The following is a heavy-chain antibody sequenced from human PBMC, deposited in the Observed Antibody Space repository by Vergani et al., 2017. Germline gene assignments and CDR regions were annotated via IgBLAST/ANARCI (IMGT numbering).Heavy chain of an antibody. D-gene: IGHD4-17*01. CDR3: ASTVSWPRVDY. Sequence: QVQLQESGPGLVKPSQTLSLTCTVSGDSISSGDYYWSWIRQPPGKGLEWIGYIYYSGRTYYNPSLKSRLTISVDTSKNQFSLKLNSVTAADTAVYYCASTVSWPRVDYWGQGTLVTVSS. J-gene: IGHJ4*02. CDR1: GDSISSGDYY. V-gene: IGHV4-30-4*08. CDR2: IYYSGRT.